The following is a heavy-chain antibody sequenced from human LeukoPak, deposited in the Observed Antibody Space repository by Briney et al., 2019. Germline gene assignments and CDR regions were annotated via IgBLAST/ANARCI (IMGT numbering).Heavy chain of an antibody. CDR1: GGSINGYY. CDR3: ARLTREDGVDV. CDR2: MFYNGNT. J-gene: IGHJ6*02. V-gene: IGHV4-59*08. Sequence: PSETLSLTCNVSGGSINGYYWTWIRQPPQKELEWIGYMFYNGNTNYNPSLKSRATISVDTSQNQISLRLASVTAADTGTYHCARLTREDGVDVWGQGTTVTVSS.